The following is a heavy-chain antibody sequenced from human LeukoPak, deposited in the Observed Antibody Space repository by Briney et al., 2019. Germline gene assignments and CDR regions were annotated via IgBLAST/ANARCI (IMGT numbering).Heavy chain of an antibody. V-gene: IGHV4-31*03. CDR3: ARGNYYYDSSGYQIIDY. CDR1: GGSISSGGYY. CDR2: IYYSGST. J-gene: IGHJ4*02. Sequence: SETLSLTCTVSGGSISSGGYYWSWLRQHPGTGREWTGYIYYSGSTYYNPSLKSRVTISVDTSKNQCSLKLSSVTAADTAVYYCARGNYYYDSSGYQIIDYWGQGTLVTVSS. D-gene: IGHD3-22*01.